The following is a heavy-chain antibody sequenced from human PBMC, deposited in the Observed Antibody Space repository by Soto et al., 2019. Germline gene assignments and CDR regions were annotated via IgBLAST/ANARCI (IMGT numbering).Heavy chain of an antibody. Sequence: ESGPTVVNPTQTLTLTCTFSGFSLSTSGLGVGWIRQPPGNSLECLALIYWDDDKRYSPSLKSRLTITKENSKNQVVLTMNNMDHVDKARYCCANRAWGVCYYYGSGSYTWSERWGQGSIVTVSA. CDR1: GFSLSTSGLG. CDR2: IYWDDDK. V-gene: IGHV2-5*02. CDR3: ANRAWGVCYYYGSGSYTWSER. D-gene: IGHD3-10*01. J-gene: IGHJ1*01.